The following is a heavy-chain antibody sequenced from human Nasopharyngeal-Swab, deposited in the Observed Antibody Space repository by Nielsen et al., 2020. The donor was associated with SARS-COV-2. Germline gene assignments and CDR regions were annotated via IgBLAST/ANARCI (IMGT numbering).Heavy chain of an antibody. CDR1: GFTFSSYG. V-gene: IGHV3-7*01. J-gene: IGHJ3*02. CDR3: AGESGPNGFDI. D-gene: IGHD2-15*01. CDR2: IKGDGSAR. Sequence: GGSLRLSCAASGFTFSSYGMHWVRQAPGKGLEWVANIKGDGSARFYVDSVRGRFTVSRDNAKNSLYLQMNSLTVEDTALYYCAGESGPNGFDIWGQGAMITVSS.